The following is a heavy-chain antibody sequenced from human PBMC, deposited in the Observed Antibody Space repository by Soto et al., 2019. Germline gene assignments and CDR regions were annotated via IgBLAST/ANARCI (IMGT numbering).Heavy chain of an antibody. Sequence: GGSLRLSCAASGFTFSSYGMHWVRQAPGKGLEWVAVISYDGSNKYYADSVKGRFTISRDNSKNTLYLQRNSLRAEDTAVYDCAFSFTLGYCSGGSCYGAGNDAFDIWGQGTMVTVSS. J-gene: IGHJ3*02. D-gene: IGHD2-15*01. CDR2: ISYDGSNK. CDR3: AFSFTLGYCSGGSCYGAGNDAFDI. CDR1: GFTFSSYG. V-gene: IGHV3-30*03.